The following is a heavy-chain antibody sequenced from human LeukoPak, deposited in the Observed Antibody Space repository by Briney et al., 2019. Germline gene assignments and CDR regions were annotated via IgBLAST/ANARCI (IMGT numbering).Heavy chain of an antibody. Sequence: GRSLRLSCAASGFTFSSYAMSWVRQAPGKGLEWVSAISGSGGSTYYADSVKGRFTISRDNSKNTLYLQMNSLRAEDTAVYYCAKGVNYYDSSGLDYWGQGTLVTVSS. D-gene: IGHD3-22*01. CDR1: GFTFSSYA. CDR3: AKGVNYYDSSGLDY. V-gene: IGHV3-23*01. CDR2: ISGSGGST. J-gene: IGHJ4*02.